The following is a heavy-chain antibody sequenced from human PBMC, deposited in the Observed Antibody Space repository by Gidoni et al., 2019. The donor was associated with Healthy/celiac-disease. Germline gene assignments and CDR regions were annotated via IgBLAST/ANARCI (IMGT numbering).Heavy chain of an antibody. CDR2: ISWNSGRI. CDR3: AKDIWKSSSWDYYYYGMDV. J-gene: IGHJ6*02. CDR1: GFTFDDYA. Sequence: VQLVESGGGLVQPGRSLRLSCAASGFTFDDYAMHWVRQAPGKGLEWVSGISWNSGRIGYADSVKGRFTISRDNAKNSLYLQMNSLRAEDTALYYCAKDIWKSSSWDYYYYGMDVWGQGTTVTVSS. V-gene: IGHV3-9*01. D-gene: IGHD6-13*01.